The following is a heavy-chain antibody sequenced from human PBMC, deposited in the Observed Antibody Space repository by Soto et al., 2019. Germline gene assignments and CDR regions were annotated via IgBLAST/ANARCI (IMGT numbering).Heavy chain of an antibody. D-gene: IGHD3-3*01. CDR2: ISAYNGNT. CDR3: ASGSGETSDCPEGYYRYLMDF. J-gene: IGHJ6*02. CDR1: GYTFTSYG. Sequence: GASVRVSCKASGYTFTSYGISWVRQAPGQGLEWMGWISAYNGNTNYAQKLQGRVTMTTDTSTSTAYMELRSLRSDDTAVYYCASGSGETSDCPEGYYRYLMDFWGQGTTVTGSS. V-gene: IGHV1-18*01.